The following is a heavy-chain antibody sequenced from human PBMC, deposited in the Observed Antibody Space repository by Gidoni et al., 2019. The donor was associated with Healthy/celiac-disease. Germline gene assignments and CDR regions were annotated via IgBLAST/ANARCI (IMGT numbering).Heavy chain of an antibody. V-gene: IGHV3-74*01. CDR2: INSDGSST. CDR3: AQGGWLDYFDY. J-gene: IGHJ4*02. D-gene: IGHD6-19*01. CDR1: GFTFSSYW. Sequence: RLVESGGGLVQPGGSLRLSCSASGFTFSSYWMPWVRQAPGKGLVWVSRINSDGSSTSYADSVKGRFTISRDNAKNTLYLQMNSLRAEDTAGYYCAQGGWLDYFDYWGQGTLVTVSS.